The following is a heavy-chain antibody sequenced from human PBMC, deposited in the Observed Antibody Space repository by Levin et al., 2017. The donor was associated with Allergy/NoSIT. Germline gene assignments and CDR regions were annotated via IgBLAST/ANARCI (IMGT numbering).Heavy chain of an antibody. CDR1: GFIFSNYN. Sequence: GGSLRLSCAASGFIFSNYNMIWVRQAPGKGLEWVAFVSYDGTNKDYGDSLKGRVTISRDNSENMVYLQMNSLRDDDTAVYYCAISPAASTDYWGQGTLVTVSS. D-gene: IGHD6-13*01. CDR2: VSYDGTNK. CDR3: AISPAASTDY. V-gene: IGHV3-30*03. J-gene: IGHJ4*02.